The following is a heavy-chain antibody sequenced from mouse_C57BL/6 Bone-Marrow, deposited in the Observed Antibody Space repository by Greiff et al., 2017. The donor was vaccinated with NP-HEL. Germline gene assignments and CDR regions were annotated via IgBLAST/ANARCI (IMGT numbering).Heavy chain of an antibody. Sequence: VQLRQPGAELVRPGSSVKLSCKASGSTFPSSWLDGVKRRPDQGLEWIGTIYPSDSEPHYNQKFKDKATLTVDKSSSTAYMQLSSLTSEDSAVYYCARLWLLPYWYFDVWGTGTTVTVSS. CDR1: GSTFPSSW. D-gene: IGHD2-3*01. J-gene: IGHJ1*03. CDR3: ARLWLLPYWYFDV. CDR2: IYPSDSEP. V-gene: IGHV1-61*01.